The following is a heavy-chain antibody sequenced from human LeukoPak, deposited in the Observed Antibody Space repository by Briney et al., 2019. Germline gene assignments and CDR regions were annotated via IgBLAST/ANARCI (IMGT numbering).Heavy chain of an antibody. CDR3: ARDRGIDMVRGVIAY. Sequence: GVSLTLLCTAWGLPYSIYWELCVRRARGGGVVGVSHNNSDESRTDYAHSVRGRFTSSRDNAENTLYLQMNSLRVEDTAVDYCARDRGIDMVRGVIAYWGQGTLVTVSS. CDR1: GLPYSIYW. D-gene: IGHD3-10*01. J-gene: IGHJ4*02. V-gene: IGHV3-74*01. CDR2: NNSDESRT.